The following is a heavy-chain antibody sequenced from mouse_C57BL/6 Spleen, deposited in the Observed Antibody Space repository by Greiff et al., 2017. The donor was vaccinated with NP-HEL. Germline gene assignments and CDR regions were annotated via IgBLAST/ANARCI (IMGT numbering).Heavy chain of an antibody. CDR2: IYPGSGGT. D-gene: IGHD1-1*01. J-gene: IGHJ4*01. CDR1: GYAFTNYL. CDR3: ANPITTIAPYAMDY. Sequence: QVQLQQSGAELVRPGTSVKVSCKASGYAFTNYLIEWVKQRPGQGLEWIGEIYPGSGGTNYNEKFKGKATLTADKSSSTAYMQLSSLTSEDSRFFFGANPITTIAPYAMDYWGQGTSVTVSS. V-gene: IGHV1-54*01.